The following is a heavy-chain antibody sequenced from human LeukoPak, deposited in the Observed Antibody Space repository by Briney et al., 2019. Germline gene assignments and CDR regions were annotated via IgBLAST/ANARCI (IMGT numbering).Heavy chain of an antibody. CDR3: ASPPFSSGWYY. CDR1: GFTFSSYS. V-gene: IGHV3-48*01. Sequence: PGGSLRLSCAASGFTFSSYSMNWVRQAPGKGLEWVSYISSSSSTIYYADSVKGRFTISRDNAKNSLYLQMNSLRAEDTAVYYCASPPFSSGWYYWGQGTLVTVSS. D-gene: IGHD6-19*01. J-gene: IGHJ4*02. CDR2: ISSSSSTI.